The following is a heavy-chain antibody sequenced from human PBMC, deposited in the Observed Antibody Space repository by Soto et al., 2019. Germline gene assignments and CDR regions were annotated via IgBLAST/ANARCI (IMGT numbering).Heavy chain of an antibody. CDR1: GVSLSTSGVG. Sequence: SGPTLANPAQTLTLNFPFSGVSLSTSGVGVVWIRQPPGKALEFLALMYWNDDKRDSPALKSMTATTKDTSKDQVVLTMTNMDPVDTATYCCGRTNMVRGVRFDYWGRETLVTASS. D-gene: IGHD3-10*01. V-gene: IGHV2-5*01. CDR2: MYWNDDK. J-gene: IGHJ4*02. CDR3: GRTNMVRGVRFDY.